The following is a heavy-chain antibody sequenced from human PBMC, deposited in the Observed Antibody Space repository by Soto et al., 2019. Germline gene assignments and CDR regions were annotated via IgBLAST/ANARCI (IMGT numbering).Heavy chain of an antibody. D-gene: IGHD3-3*01. Sequence: QINLIESVPTLVKPTQTLTLTCTFSGLSLSTSGAAVGWVRQPPAGALAWLALIYWDGDKRYNASLGNRLTITKDPSMNQVVLTLTNVDPADTATYYCAHRATMTIFGLIIDNGIWFDPWGQGTRVIVSS. CDR3: AHRATMTIFGLIIDNGIWFDP. V-gene: IGHV2-5*02. J-gene: IGHJ5*02. CDR2: IYWDGDK. CDR1: GLSLSTSGAA.